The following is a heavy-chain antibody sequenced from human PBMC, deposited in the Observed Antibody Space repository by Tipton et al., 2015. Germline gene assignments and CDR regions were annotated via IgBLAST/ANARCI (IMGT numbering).Heavy chain of an antibody. J-gene: IGHJ4*02. Sequence: SLRLSCAASGFTLSRYWIHWVRQAPGKGLVWVSRINRDGGTTNYADSVKGRFTVSRDNTKNTVYLQMNSLTADDTAVYYCVRVESIVVESLFASYWGQGALVAVSS. CDR2: INRDGGTT. CDR1: GFTLSRYW. D-gene: IGHD2-21*01. V-gene: IGHV3-74*01. CDR3: VRVESIVVESLFASY.